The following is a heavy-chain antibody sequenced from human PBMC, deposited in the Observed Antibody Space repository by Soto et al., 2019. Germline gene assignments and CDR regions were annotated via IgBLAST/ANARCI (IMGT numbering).Heavy chain of an antibody. CDR3: AKNETTRPWFNP. J-gene: IGHJ5*02. Sequence: QVQLQESGPGLVKPSQTLSLICTVSGDSIRNGFYYWSWIRQHPGKGLEWIGNIYYVGSTSYTPSLKSQVTISIDRSKNQFSLTLYSVTAANTAVYYCAKNETTRPWFNPWGQGTLVIVSS. D-gene: IGHD1-1*01. CDR1: GDSIRNGFYY. CDR2: IYYVGST. V-gene: IGHV4-31*01.